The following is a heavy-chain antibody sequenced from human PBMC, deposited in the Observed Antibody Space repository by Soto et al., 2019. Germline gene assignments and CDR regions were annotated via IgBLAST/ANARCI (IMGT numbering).Heavy chain of an antibody. V-gene: IGHV3-74*01. CDR3: ARENYDFWSGYYLDY. CDR2: IKSDGTVT. Sequence: EVQLVESGGGLVQPGGSLRLSCVVSGITFSTYRMHWVRQAPGKGLVWVSHIKSDGTVTHYTDSVRGRFIISRDNAKNTLFLQMNNLRAEDTAVYYSARENYDFWSGYYLDYWGQGTLVTVSS. CDR1: GITFSTYR. D-gene: IGHD3-3*01. J-gene: IGHJ4*02.